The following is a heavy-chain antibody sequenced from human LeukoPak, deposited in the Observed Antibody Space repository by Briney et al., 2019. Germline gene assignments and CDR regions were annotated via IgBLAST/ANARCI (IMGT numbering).Heavy chain of an antibody. CDR2: ISSDGDST. CDR1: GFTFSTYA. J-gene: IGHJ6*03. D-gene: IGHD3-3*01. V-gene: IGHV3-64*01. Sequence: GGSLRLSCAASGFTFSTYAMHWVRQAPGKGLEYVSAISSDGDSTYYANSLKGRFTISRDNSKNTLYLQMGSLRAEDMAVYYCAKGGGFWSGHFYYYYYMDVWGKGTTVTVSS. CDR3: AKGGGFWSGHFYYYYYMDV.